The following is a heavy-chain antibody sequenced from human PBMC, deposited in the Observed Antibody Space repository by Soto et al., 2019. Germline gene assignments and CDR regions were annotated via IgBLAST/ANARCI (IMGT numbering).Heavy chain of an antibody. CDR1: GGSISSSSYY. Sequence: SETLSLTCTVSGGSISSSSYYWGWIRQPPGKGLEWIGSIYYSGSTYYNPSLKSRVTISVDTSKNHFSLKLSSVTAADTAVYYCARLEQQLVDYWGQGTLVTVSS. CDR3: ARLEQQLVDY. V-gene: IGHV4-39*01. CDR2: IYYSGST. D-gene: IGHD6-13*01. J-gene: IGHJ4*02.